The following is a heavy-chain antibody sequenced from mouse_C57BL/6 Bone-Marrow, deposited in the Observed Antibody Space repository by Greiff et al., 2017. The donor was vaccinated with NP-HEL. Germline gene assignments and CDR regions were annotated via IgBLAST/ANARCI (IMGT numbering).Heavy chain of an antibody. D-gene: IGHD2-4*01. CDR1: GYPFTSYW. CDR2: IYPGNSDT. J-gene: IGHJ4*01. V-gene: IGHV1-5*01. CDR3: TRINYDYEGYYAMDY. Sequence: VQLQQSGTVLARPGASVQMSCKTSGYPFTSYWMHWVKQRPGQGLEWIGAIYPGNSDTSYNQKFKGKAKLTAVTSASTAYMELSSLTNEDSAVYYCTRINYDYEGYYAMDYWGQGTSVTVSS.